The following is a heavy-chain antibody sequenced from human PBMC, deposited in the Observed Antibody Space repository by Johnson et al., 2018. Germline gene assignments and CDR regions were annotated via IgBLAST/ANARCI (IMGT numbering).Heavy chain of an antibody. Sequence: QVQLVQSGGGVVQPGRSLRLSCAGSGFTFSNYAVLCVRQAPGQGLEWVAIISYDGSNKYYADSVEGRFTISRDNSKSTLYLQMNSLRAEDTAVYYCTRHEVDYYYGMDVWGQGTTVTVSS. CDR2: ISYDGSNK. J-gene: IGHJ6*02. CDR1: GFTFSNYA. CDR3: TRHEVDYYYGMDV. V-gene: IGHV3-30*04.